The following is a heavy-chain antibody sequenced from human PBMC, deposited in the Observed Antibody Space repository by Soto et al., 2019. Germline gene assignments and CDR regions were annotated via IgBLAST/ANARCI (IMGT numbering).Heavy chain of an antibody. CDR3: VRGGSNYAS. D-gene: IGHD4-4*01. CDR2: IKQDESEK. Sequence: EVQLVESGGGLVQPGGSLRLSCTASGFTFSDSWMTWVRQAPGKGLEWVARIKQDESEKKYADSVKGRFSISRDNAKNSMYLHMDSLRGEDTAVYYCVRGGSNYASWGQGTLVTVSS. J-gene: IGHJ5*02. CDR1: GFTFSDSW. V-gene: IGHV3-7*01.